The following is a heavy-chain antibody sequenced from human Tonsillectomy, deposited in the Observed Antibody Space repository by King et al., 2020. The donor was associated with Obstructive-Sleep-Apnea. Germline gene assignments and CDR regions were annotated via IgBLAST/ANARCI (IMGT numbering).Heavy chain of an antibody. CDR3: ARLLRYFDGSLVDAFDM. D-gene: IGHD3-9*01. J-gene: IGHJ3*02. CDR2: ISWNGGSI. V-gene: IGHV3-9*01. Sequence: VQLVESGGGLVQPGRSLRLSCAASGFTFDNYAMHWVRQAPGKGLEWVSGISWNGGSIGYADSVKGRFTISRDNAKNSLFLQMNSLRAEDTALYYCARLLRYFDGSLVDAFDMWGQGTVVTVSS. CDR1: GFTFDNYA.